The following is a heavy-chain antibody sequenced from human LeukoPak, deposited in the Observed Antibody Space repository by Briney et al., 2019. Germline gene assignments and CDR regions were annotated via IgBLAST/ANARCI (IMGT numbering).Heavy chain of an antibody. Sequence: ASVKVSCKASRYTFIVYHMHWGRQAPGQGLEWMGWINPNSGGTEYAQKFQDRVTMTRDTSVSTAYMELSRLRYDDTAVYYCARESYNYGSGNPGGLGVWGQGTTVTVSS. J-gene: IGHJ6*02. V-gene: IGHV1-2*02. CDR1: RYTFIVYH. CDR3: ARESYNYGSGNPGGLGV. D-gene: IGHD3-10*01. CDR2: INPNSGGT.